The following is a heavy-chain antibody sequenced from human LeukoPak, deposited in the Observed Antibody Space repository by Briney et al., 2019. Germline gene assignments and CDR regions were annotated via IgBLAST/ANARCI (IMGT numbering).Heavy chain of an antibody. CDR1: GYTFSIYG. J-gene: IGHJ4*02. V-gene: IGHV1-18*01. Sequence: GASVKVSCKASGYTFSIYGISWVRQAPGQGLEWMGWIGGYNGYTNYAQKVQSRVMMTTDTSTSTAYMELRSLRSDDTAVYYCARDATIFGVVSSFDYWGQGTLVTVSS. CDR2: IGGYNGYT. CDR3: ARDATIFGVVSSFDY. D-gene: IGHD3-3*01.